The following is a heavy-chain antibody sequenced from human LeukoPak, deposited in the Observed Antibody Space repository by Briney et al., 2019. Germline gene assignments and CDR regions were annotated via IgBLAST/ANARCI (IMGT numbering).Heavy chain of an antibody. V-gene: IGHV4-39*07. D-gene: IGHD6-13*01. Sequence: SETLSLTCTVSGGSISSSSSYWGWIRQPPGKGLEWIGSIYYSGSTYYNPSLNSRVTISRDTSKNHFSLELSSVTAADTAVYFCARGRVSSSSWSSTYYYYFYMDVWGKGTTVTVSS. CDR1: GGSISSSSSY. CDR3: ARGRVSSSSWSSTYYYYFYMDV. CDR2: IYYSGST. J-gene: IGHJ6*03.